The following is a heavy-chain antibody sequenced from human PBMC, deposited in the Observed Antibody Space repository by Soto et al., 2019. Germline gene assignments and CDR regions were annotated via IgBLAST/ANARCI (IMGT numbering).Heavy chain of an antibody. J-gene: IGHJ4*02. CDR1: GFTFNTYA. V-gene: IGHV3-23*01. Sequence: PGGSLRLSCAASGFTFNTYAMNWVRQAPGKGLEWVSAISADGAGTYYADSVKGRFTISRDNSKNTLSLQMNSLRAEDTAIFYCARISSSRCTDYWGQGTLVTVSS. D-gene: IGHD6-13*01. CDR3: ARISSSRCTDY. CDR2: ISADGAGT.